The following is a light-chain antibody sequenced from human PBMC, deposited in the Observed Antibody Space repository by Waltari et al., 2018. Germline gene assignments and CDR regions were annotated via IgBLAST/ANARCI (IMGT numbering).Light chain of an antibody. CDR1: QSVSSY. CDR3: QERSNGPALT. CDR2: DAS. J-gene: IGKJ4*01. V-gene: IGKV3-11*01. Sequence: EIVLTQSPATLSLSPGERATLSCRARQSVSSYLAWYQQKPGQAPRLLIYDASIRATAITGRFSGSGSGTEFTLTISSLESQDLAVYYCQERSNGPALTLGGATRVEIK.